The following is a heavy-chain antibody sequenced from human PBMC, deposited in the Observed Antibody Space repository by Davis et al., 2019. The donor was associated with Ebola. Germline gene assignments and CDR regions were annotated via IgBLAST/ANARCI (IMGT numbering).Heavy chain of an antibody. J-gene: IGHJ5*02. CDR1: GGSIRSSKW. D-gene: IGHD1-1*01. Sequence: MPSETLSLTCDVSGGSIRSSKWWSWVRPPPGKGLEWIGEIYHSGSTNFNPSIKRRVTISVDKSKNQFSLKLSSVTAADTAIYYCAWNTPTAGFDPWGQGTLVTVSS. V-gene: IGHV4-4*02. CDR2: IYHSGST. CDR3: AWNTPTAGFDP.